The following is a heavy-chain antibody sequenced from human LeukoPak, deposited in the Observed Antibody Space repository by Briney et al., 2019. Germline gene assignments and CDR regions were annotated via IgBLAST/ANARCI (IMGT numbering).Heavy chain of an antibody. CDR3: AKGLGLYYNGVYFLDY. CDR1: GFTLTTYA. V-gene: IGHV3-23*01. CDR2: IIIIGGT. Sequence: GESLRLSCAASGFTLTTYAMTWVRQAPGKGLEWVSTIIIIGGTYYADSVKGRFTISGDDSKNTIYLHMNSLRAEDTAIYYCAKGLGLYYNGVYFLDYWGRGTLVTVSS. J-gene: IGHJ4*02. D-gene: IGHD3-10*01.